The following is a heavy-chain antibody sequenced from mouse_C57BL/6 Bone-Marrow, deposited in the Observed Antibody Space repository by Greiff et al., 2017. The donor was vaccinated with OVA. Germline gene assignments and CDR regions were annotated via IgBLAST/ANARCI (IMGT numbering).Heavy chain of an antibody. J-gene: IGHJ1*03. CDR1: GYTFTSYG. CDR2: IYPRSGNT. D-gene: IGHD1-1*02. Sequence: VQLQQSAAELARPGASVKLSCKASGYTFTSYGISWVKQRTGQGLEWIGEIYPRSGNTYYNEKFKGKATLTADKSSSTAYMELRSLTSEDSAVYFCAREGGWYFDVWGTGTTVTVSS. CDR3: AREGGWYFDV. V-gene: IGHV1-81*01.